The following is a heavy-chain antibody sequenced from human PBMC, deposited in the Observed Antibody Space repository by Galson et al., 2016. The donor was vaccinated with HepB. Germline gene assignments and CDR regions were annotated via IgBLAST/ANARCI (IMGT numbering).Heavy chain of an antibody. CDR3: ARLHVDPEIGWEFDS. D-gene: IGHD6-19*01. Sequence: ETLSLTCSVSGVSLNHILWSWVRQSPGRGLEWIGYIVHTGVTNYNPSLKSRDSISIDPAKSQFTLKLTSVTAAATALYYCARLHVDPEIGWEFDSWGQGLLVTVSP. V-gene: IGHV4-59*01. J-gene: IGHJ4*02. CDR2: IVHTGVT. CDR1: GVSLNHIL.